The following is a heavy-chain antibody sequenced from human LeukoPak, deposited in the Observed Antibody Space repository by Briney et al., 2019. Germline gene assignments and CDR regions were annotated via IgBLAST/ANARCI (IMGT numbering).Heavy chain of an antibody. CDR2: ISYDGSNK. CDR1: GFTFSSYE. J-gene: IGHJ6*03. D-gene: IGHD3-3*02. V-gene: IGHV3-30*18. CDR3: AKDFAGALNKYYYMDV. Sequence: GGSLRLSCAASGFTFSSYEMNWVRQAPGKGLEWVAIISYDGSNKSYADSVKGRFTISRDNSKNTLYLQMNSLRDEDTAVYYCAKDFAGALNKYYYMDVWGKGTTVTVSS.